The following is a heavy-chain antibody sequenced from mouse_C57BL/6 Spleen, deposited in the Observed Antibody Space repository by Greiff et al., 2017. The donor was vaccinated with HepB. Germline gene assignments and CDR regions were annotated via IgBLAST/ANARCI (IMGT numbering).Heavy chain of an antibody. CDR1: GYAFSSSW. J-gene: IGHJ2*01. CDR2: IYPGDGDT. D-gene: IGHD4-1*01. Sequence: VKLQESGPELVKPGASVKISCKASGYAFSSSWMNWVKQRPGKGLEWIGRIYPGDGDTNYNGKFKGKATLTADKSSSTAYMQLSSLTSEDSAVYFCARTGTRGYYFDYWGQGTTLTVSS. CDR3: ARTGTRGYYFDY. V-gene: IGHV1-82*01.